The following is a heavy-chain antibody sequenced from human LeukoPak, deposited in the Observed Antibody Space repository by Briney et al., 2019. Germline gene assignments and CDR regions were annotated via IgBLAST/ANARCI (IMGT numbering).Heavy chain of an antibody. J-gene: IGHJ4*02. CDR1: GFTFSSYA. CDR3: AKEVRGVSGFDY. V-gene: IGHV3-23*01. Sequence: GGSLRLSCAASGFTFSSYAMSSVRRAPGKGLEWVSAISGSGGSTYYADSVKGRFTISRDNSKNTLYLQMNSLRAEDTAVYYCAKEVRGVSGFDYWGQGTLVTVSS. CDR2: ISGSGGST. D-gene: IGHD3-10*01.